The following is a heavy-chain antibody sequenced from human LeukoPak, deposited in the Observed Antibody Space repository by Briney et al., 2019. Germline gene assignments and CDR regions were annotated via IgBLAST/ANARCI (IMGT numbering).Heavy chain of an antibody. J-gene: IGHJ4*02. Sequence: ASVKVSCKASGYMFINFGITWVRQAPGQGLEWMGWISAYKGNTNYAQKVQGRVTMTTDTSTSTAYMELRSLTSDDTAVYYCARDLTLGFGELFSPRYFDYWGQGTLVTVSS. CDR3: ARDLTLGFGELFSPRYFDY. D-gene: IGHD3-10*01. CDR1: GYMFINFG. CDR2: ISAYKGNT. V-gene: IGHV1-18*01.